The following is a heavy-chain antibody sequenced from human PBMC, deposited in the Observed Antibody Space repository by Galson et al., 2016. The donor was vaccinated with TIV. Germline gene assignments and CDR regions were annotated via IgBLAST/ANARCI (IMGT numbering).Heavy chain of an antibody. CDR1: GGFFSDYY. CDR2: ITHSGST. J-gene: IGHJ4*02. V-gene: IGHV4-34*01. D-gene: IGHD6-25*01. CDR3: VRGGPFSGYAEIRWFTAHFDY. Sequence: ETLSLTCGVSGGFFSDYYWSWIRQSPGKVLEWIGEITHSGSTNCNPSLKTRLTISVDVAKSQFFLELKSVTAADTAIYYCVRGGPFSGYAEIRWFTAHFDYWSQGSLVTVSS.